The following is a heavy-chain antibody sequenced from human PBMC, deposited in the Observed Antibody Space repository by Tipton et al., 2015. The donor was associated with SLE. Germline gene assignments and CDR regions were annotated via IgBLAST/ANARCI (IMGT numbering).Heavy chain of an antibody. CDR2: INHSGSE. CDR3: AGCNDYGSGTFYRSWGFDY. Sequence: TLSLTCTASDGSISSSSFSWGWIRQPPGKGLECIGEINHSGSEKYKPSLTSRVPISVGTSKNQFSLKLSSVTVADTAVYYCAGCNDYGSGTFYRSWGFDYWGQGMLVSVSS. J-gene: IGHJ4*02. V-gene: IGHV4-39*01. D-gene: IGHD3-10*01. CDR1: DGSISSSSFS.